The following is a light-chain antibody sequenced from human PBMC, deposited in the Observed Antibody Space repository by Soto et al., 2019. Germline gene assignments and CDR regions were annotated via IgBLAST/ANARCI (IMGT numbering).Light chain of an antibody. V-gene: IGLV2-14*01. CDR2: EVS. Sequence: QSVLTQPASVSGSPGQSITISCTGTSSDVGGYNYVSWYQQHPGKAPKLMIYEVSNRPSGVSNRFSGSKSGNTASVTISGLQAEDEADYYCSSYTSSSTPYVFGTGTKVTVL. J-gene: IGLJ1*01. CDR3: SSYTSSSTPYV. CDR1: SSDVGGYNY.